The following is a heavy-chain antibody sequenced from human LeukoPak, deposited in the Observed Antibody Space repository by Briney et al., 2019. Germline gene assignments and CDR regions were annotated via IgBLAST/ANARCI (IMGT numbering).Heavy chain of an antibody. D-gene: IGHD6-19*01. CDR3: ARDLGGSITVAGFSGDY. Sequence: GGSLRLSCAASGLTFDSYWMIWVRQAPEKGLEWVANIKEDGSEKYYVDSVKGRFTISRDNAKNSVSLQMNSLRVEDTAVYYCARDLGGSITVAGFSGDYWGQGTLVIVSS. J-gene: IGHJ4*02. V-gene: IGHV3-7*05. CDR1: GLTFDSYW. CDR2: IKEDGSEK.